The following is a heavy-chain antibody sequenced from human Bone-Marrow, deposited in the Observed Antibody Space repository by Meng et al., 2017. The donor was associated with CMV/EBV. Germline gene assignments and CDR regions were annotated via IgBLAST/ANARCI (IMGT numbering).Heavy chain of an antibody. J-gene: IGHJ4*02. CDR1: GGSFSGYY. CDR2: INHSGST. V-gene: IGHV4-34*01. Sequence: SETLSLTCAVYGGSFSGYYWSWIRQPPGKGLEWIGEINHSGSTNYNPSLKSRVTISVDTSKNQFSPKLSSVTAADTAVYYCARAWRFAGGYYVAARYYFYYWGQGTLVTVSS. CDR3: ARAWRFAGGYYVAARYYFYY. D-gene: IGHD3-22*01.